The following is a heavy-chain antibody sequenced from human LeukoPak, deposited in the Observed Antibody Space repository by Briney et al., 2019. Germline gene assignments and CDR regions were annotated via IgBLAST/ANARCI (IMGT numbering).Heavy chain of an antibody. Sequence: PGGSLRLSCAASGFTFSSYSMNWVRQAPGKGLEWVSSISSSSSYIYYADSVKGRFTISRDNAKNSLYLQMNSLRAEDTAVYYCARTGLRIAAAPFDYWGQGTLVTVSS. V-gene: IGHV3-21*01. CDR2: ISSSSSYI. CDR3: ARTGLRIAAAPFDY. J-gene: IGHJ4*02. D-gene: IGHD6-13*01. CDR1: GFTFSSYS.